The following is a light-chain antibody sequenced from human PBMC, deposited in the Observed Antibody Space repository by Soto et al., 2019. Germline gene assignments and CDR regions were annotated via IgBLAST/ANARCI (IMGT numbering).Light chain of an antibody. CDR3: SSYTTGSTRV. Sequence: QSFLTQPASVSGSPGQSIAISCTGSSSDVGIYNYVSWYQQHPGKVPKLIIYEVTNRPSGVSNRFSGSKSGNTASLTISGLQAEDEADYYCSSYTTGSTRVFGTGTKVTVL. CDR1: SSDVGIYNY. CDR2: EVT. V-gene: IGLV2-14*01. J-gene: IGLJ1*01.